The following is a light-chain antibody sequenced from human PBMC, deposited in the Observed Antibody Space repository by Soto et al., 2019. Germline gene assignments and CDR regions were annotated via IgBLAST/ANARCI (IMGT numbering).Light chain of an antibody. Sequence: QSALTQPASVSGSLGQSITIACTGTNSDVGAYEFVSWYRHHPGKAPQLIIYEVSNRPSGVSNRFSGSKSGNTASLTISGLQAEDEAHYYCCSYSSSSTLVFGTGT. J-gene: IGLJ1*01. CDR2: EVS. CDR1: NSDVGAYEF. CDR3: CSYSSSSTLV. V-gene: IGLV2-14*01.